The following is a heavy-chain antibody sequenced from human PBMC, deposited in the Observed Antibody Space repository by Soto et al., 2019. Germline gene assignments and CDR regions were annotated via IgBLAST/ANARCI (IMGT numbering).Heavy chain of an antibody. CDR3: ARYGGTYYVY. Sequence: QVQLQESGPGLVKPSETLSLTCTVSGGSISSHYWSWIRQPPGKGLEWIGFLSYSGSTSYNPSLKSRVTIAVDTSKNQLYLTLSSVTAADTAVYYCARYGGTYYVYWGQGTLVTVSS. D-gene: IGHD1-26*01. CDR1: GGSISSHY. CDR2: LSYSGST. V-gene: IGHV4-59*11. J-gene: IGHJ4*02.